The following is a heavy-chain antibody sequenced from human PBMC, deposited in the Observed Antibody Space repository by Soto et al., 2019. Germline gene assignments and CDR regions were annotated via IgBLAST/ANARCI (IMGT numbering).Heavy chain of an antibody. CDR3: ARVWYSSSWYVDY. CDR2: IWYDGSNK. J-gene: IGHJ4*02. Sequence: GGSLRLSCAASGFTFSSYGMHWVRQAPGKGLEWVAVIWYDGSNKYYADSVKGRFTISRDNSKNTLYLQMNSLRAEDTAVYYCARVWYSSSWYVDYWGQGTLVTVSS. CDR1: GFTFSSYG. V-gene: IGHV3-33*01. D-gene: IGHD6-13*01.